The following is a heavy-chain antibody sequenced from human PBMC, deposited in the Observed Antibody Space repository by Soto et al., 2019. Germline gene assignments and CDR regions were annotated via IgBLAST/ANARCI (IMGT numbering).Heavy chain of an antibody. CDR2: INPDGNVG. Sequence: GGSLRLSCAASGFTFSSFAMNWVRQAPGKGLEWVANINPDGNVGTYVDSVRGRFTTSRDNAKNSLYLQMNSLRADDTAVYFCAGWGGHDYNYWGQGIMVTVSS. CDR1: GFTFSSFA. CDR3: AGWGGHDYNY. J-gene: IGHJ4*02. D-gene: IGHD4-4*01. V-gene: IGHV3-7*03.